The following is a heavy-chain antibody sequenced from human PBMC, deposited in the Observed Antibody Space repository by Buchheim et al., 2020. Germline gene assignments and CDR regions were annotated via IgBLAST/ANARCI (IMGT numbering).Heavy chain of an antibody. V-gene: IGHV1-69*04. CDR2: IIPILGIA. D-gene: IGHD2-8*01. CDR3: ARAAHEIVMGNYYYYYGMDV. Sequence: QVQLVQSGAEVKKPGSSVKVSCKASGGTFSSYAISWVRQAPGQGLEWMGRIIPILGIANYAQKFQGRVTITADKSTSTAYMELSSLRSEDTAVYYCARAAHEIVMGNYYYYYGMDVWGQGTT. CDR1: GGTFSSYA. J-gene: IGHJ6*02.